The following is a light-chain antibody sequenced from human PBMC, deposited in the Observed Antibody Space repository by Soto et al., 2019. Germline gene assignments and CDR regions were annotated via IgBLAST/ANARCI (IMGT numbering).Light chain of an antibody. CDR1: SRDVGGYNY. Sequence: QSALTQPASVSGSPGQSITISCTGTSRDVGGYNYVSWYQHHPGKAPNLMIYEVFNRPSGVSNRFSGSKSGNTASLTISGLQAEDEGDYYCTSYASTTPHVVFGGGTKLTVL. J-gene: IGLJ2*01. CDR2: EVF. CDR3: TSYASTTPHVV. V-gene: IGLV2-14*01.